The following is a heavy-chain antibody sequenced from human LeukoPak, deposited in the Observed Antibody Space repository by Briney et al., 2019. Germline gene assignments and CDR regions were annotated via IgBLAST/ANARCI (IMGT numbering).Heavy chain of an antibody. Sequence: PSETLSLTCTVSGGSIRSRSNYWGWTRQPPGKGLEWIGSIYYTGYTFYNPSLKSRVTISVDTSRNKVSLKLTSVTAADTAVYYCARDSLWFGAYYFDYWGQGTLVTVSS. J-gene: IGHJ4*02. V-gene: IGHV4-39*07. CDR3: ARDSLWFGAYYFDY. D-gene: IGHD3-10*01. CDR2: IYYTGYT. CDR1: GGSIRSRSNY.